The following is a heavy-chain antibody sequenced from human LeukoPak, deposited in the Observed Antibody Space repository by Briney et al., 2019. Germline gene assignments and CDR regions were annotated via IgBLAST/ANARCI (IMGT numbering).Heavy chain of an antibody. CDR1: GFIFDDYG. CDR2: INWNGGST. D-gene: IGHD1-7*01. Sequence: GGSLRLSCAASGFIFDDYGMSWVRQAPGKGLEWVSGINWNGGSTGYADSVKGRFTVSRDNAKNSLYLQMNSLRAEDTALYHCARGAGGITGTTWYDYWGQGTLVTVSS. V-gene: IGHV3-20*01. J-gene: IGHJ4*02. CDR3: ARGAGGITGTTWYDY.